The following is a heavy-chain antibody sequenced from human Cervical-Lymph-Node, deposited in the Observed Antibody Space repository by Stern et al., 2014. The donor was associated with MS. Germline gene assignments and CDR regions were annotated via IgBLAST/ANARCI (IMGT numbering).Heavy chain of an antibody. V-gene: IGHV1-2*02. D-gene: IGHD1-26*01. Sequence: VQLVQSGAEVERPGASVKVSCKASCFTFTAYFLHWARNAPRQGLEWRGWISPKTGSASYAQKFQDRVTRTRDTSINTGYMEVSSLRSDDTAVYYCARDRGSYSDYWGQGTLVAVSS. J-gene: IGHJ4*02. CDR3: ARDRGSYSDY. CDR1: CFTFTAYF. CDR2: ISPKTGSA.